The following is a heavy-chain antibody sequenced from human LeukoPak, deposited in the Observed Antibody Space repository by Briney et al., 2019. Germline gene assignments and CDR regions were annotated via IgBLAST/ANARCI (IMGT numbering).Heavy chain of an antibody. CDR3: ARDLGDYDGDYMDV. Sequence: ASVKVSCKASGYTFSSYGISWVRQAPGQGLEWMGWISTYNGNTNYAQKFQGGVTMTTDTSTSTAYMELRSLRSDDTAVYYCARDLGDYDGDYMDVWGKGTTVTVSS. CDR2: ISTYNGNT. D-gene: IGHD3-3*01. J-gene: IGHJ6*03. V-gene: IGHV1-18*01. CDR1: GYTFSSYG.